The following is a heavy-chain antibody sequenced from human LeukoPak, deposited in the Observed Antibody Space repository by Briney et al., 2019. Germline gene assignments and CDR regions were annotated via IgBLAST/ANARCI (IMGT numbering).Heavy chain of an antibody. J-gene: IGHJ4*02. CDR1: GFTFSSYW. D-gene: IGHD1-26*01. Sequence: PGGSLRLSCAASGFTFSSYWMHWVRQVPGKGLVWVSRINSGGSNTNYADSVKGRFTISRDNAKNTLYLQMNSLRAEDTAVYYCAKDRWELLPYYFDYWGQGTLVTVSS. CDR3: AKDRWELLPYYFDY. V-gene: IGHV3-74*01. CDR2: INSGGSNT.